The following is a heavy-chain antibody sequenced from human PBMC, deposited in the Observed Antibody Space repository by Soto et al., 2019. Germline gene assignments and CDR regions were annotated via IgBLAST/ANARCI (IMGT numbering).Heavy chain of an antibody. CDR1: GFSVTTNY. J-gene: IGHJ5*02. D-gene: IGHD6-19*01. CDR3: ARDSSAYDWDTSAWYPRGFDP. V-gene: IGHV3-66*01. CDR2: LSRSGNT. Sequence: GGSLRLSCAASGFSVTTNYMNWVRQAPGKGLEWVSGLSRSGNTFYADSVKGRFTVSRDNSKNTVYLQMNSLRAEDTAVYYCARDSSAYDWDTSAWYPRGFDPWGQGTQVTVSS.